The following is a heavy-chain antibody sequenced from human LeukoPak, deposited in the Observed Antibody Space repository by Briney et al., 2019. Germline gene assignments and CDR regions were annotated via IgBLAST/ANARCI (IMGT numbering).Heavy chain of an antibody. CDR1: GGPVTSTNW. CDR3: AREGGPYRPLDY. D-gene: IGHD6-25*01. CDR2: VHLNGDT. J-gene: IGHJ4*02. Sequence: SETLSLTCGVSGGPVTSTNWWTWIRQPPGKGLEWIGEVHLNGDTNYNPSLYGRVTMSVDKSENHVSLKLTSLTAADTAVYYCAREGGPYRPLDYSGQGTLVTVTS. V-gene: IGHV4-4*02.